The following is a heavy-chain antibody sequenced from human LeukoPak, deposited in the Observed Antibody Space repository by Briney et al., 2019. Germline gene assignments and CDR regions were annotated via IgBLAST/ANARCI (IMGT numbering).Heavy chain of an antibody. V-gene: IGHV4-59*01. CDR1: GGSISSYY. CDR2: IYYSGST. Sequence: SETLSLTCTVSGGSISSYYWSWIRQPPGKGLEWIGYIYYSGSTNYNPSLKSRVTISVDTSKNQFSLKLSSVTAADTAVYYCAKDRGRGYYYYGMDVWGQGTTVTVSS. J-gene: IGHJ6*02. CDR3: AKDRGRGYYYYGMDV.